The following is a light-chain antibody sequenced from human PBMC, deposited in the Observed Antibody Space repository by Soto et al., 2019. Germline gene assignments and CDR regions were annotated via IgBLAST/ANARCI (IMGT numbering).Light chain of an antibody. J-gene: IGKJ4*01. CDR1: QSVSSY. CDR3: QQYGNWPLT. CDR2: DAS. Sequence: EIVLTQSPATLSLSPGERATLSCRASQSVSSYLAWYQQKPGQAPRLLIYDASNRATGIPARFSGSGSGTDFTLTISSLEPEDFAVYYCQQYGNWPLTFGGGTKV. V-gene: IGKV3-11*01.